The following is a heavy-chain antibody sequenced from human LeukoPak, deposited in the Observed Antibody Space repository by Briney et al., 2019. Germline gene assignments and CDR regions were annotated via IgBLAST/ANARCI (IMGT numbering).Heavy chain of an antibody. D-gene: IGHD2-15*01. CDR1: GYSFTSYW. V-gene: IGHV5-51*01. J-gene: IGHJ4*02. CDR3: ARQRLGYCSGGSCYAFDY. Sequence: GESLQISCQGSGYSFTSYWVGWVRQMPGKGLEWMGIIYPGDSDTRYSPSFQGQVTISADKSISTAHLQWSSLKASDTAMYYCARQRLGYCSGGSCYAFDYWGQGTLVTVSS. CDR2: IYPGDSDT.